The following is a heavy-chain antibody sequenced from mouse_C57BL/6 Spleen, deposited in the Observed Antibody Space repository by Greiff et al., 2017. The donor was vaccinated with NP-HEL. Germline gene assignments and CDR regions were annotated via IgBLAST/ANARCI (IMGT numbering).Heavy chain of an antibody. D-gene: IGHD2-1*01. V-gene: IGHV1-82*01. CDR1: GYAFSSSW. CDR3: ARERGIYYGNYDAMDY. CDR2: IYPGDGDT. Sequence: VHLVESGPELVKPGASVKISCKASGYAFSSSWMNWVKQRPGKGLEWIGRIYPGDGDTNYNGKFKGKATLTADKSSSTAYMQLSSLTSEDSAVYFCARERGIYYGNYDAMDYWGQGTSVTVSS. J-gene: IGHJ4*01.